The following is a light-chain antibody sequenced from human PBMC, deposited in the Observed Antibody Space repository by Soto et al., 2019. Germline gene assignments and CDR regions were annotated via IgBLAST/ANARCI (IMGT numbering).Light chain of an antibody. CDR3: QQYNNYSWT. CDR1: QVISNW. CDR2: WAS. J-gene: IGKJ1*01. Sequence: DIQMTQSPSTLSASVGDRVTITCRASQVISNWLAWYQQKPGEAPKLLIYWASTLETGVPSRFSGSGSGTEFILTISSLQPDDFATYYCQQYNNYSWTFGQGTKVEIK. V-gene: IGKV1-5*03.